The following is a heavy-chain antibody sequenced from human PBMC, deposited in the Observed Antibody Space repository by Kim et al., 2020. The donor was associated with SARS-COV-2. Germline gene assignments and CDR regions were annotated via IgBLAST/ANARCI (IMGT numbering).Heavy chain of an antibody. D-gene: IGHD6-13*01. J-gene: IGHJ4*02. V-gene: IGHV3-30*04. CDR2: ISYDGSNK. CDR1: GFTFSSYA. Sequence: GGSLRLSCAASGFTFSSYAMHWVRQAQGKGLEWVAVISYDGSNKYYADSVKGRFTSTRDNSKNTLYLQMNSLRAEDTAVYYCEREGAAAIQGAFDYWGQGTLVTVS. CDR3: EREGAAAIQGAFDY.